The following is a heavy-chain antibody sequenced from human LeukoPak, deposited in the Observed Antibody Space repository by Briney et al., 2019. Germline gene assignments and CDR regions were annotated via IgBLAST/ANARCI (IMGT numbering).Heavy chain of an antibody. CDR1: GFTFSTYW. V-gene: IGHV3-7*01. J-gene: IGHJ4*02. CDR2: IKQGGSEK. D-gene: IGHD6-13*01. CDR3: ARDSAGNDY. Sequence: GGSRRLSCAASGFTFSTYWMSWVRQAPGKGLEWVANIKQGGSEKYYVDSMKGRFTISRDNAKNSLYLQMNSLRAEDTAMYYCARDSAGNDYWGQGTLVTVSS.